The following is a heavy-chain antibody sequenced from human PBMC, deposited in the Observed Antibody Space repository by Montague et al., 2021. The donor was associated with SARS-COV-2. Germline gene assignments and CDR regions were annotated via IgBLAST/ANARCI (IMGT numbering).Heavy chain of an antibody. CDR3: ARAEAGYYYYGMDV. J-gene: IGHJ6*02. Sequence: SLRLSCAASGFTFSSYAMSWVRQAPGKGLEWVSAISGSGGSTYYADSVKGRFTISRDNSKNTLYLQMNSLRAEDTAVYYCARAEAGYYYYGMDVWGQGTTVTVSS. D-gene: IGHD6-13*01. CDR2: ISGSGGST. V-gene: IGHV3-23*01. CDR1: GFTFSSYA.